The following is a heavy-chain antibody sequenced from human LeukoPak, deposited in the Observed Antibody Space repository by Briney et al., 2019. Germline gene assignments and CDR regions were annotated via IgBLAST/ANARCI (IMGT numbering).Heavy chain of an antibody. J-gene: IGHJ6*02. D-gene: IGHD6-13*01. Sequence: SETLSLTCTVSGGSISSYYWSCIRQPPGKGLEWIGYIYYSGSTNYNPSLKSRVTISVDTSKNQFSLKLSYVTAADKAVYYCARLTPGYSSSWYYYGMDVWGQGTTVTVSS. V-gene: IGHV4-59*08. CDR1: GGSISSYY. CDR2: IYYSGST. CDR3: ARLTPGYSSSWYYYGMDV.